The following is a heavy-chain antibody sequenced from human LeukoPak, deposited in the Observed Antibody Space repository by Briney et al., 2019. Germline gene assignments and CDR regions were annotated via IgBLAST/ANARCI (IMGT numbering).Heavy chain of an antibody. D-gene: IGHD6-13*01. Sequence: SETLSLTCTVSGGSISSYYWSWIRQPPGKGLEWIGYIYYSGSTNYNPSLKSRVTISVDTSKNQFSLKLSSVTAADTAVYYCARILIPYGGIAAAGYFDYWGRGTLVTVSS. CDR1: GGSISSYY. V-gene: IGHV4-59*08. CDR3: ARILIPYGGIAAAGYFDY. CDR2: IYYSGST. J-gene: IGHJ4*02.